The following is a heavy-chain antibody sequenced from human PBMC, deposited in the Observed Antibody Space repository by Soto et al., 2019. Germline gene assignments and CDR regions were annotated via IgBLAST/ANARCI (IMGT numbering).Heavy chain of an antibody. CDR3: ARSMTAEGHNWFDP. CDR2: IIPFFGIT. V-gene: IGHV1-69*13. Sequence: GASVKVSCKASGGSFSNYAITWVRQAPGQGLEWMGGIIPFFGITNYAQRFQGRVTITADESTSTAYMELSSLKSDDTALYFCARSMTAEGHNWFDPWGQGTMVTVSS. CDR1: GGSFSNYA. J-gene: IGHJ5*02.